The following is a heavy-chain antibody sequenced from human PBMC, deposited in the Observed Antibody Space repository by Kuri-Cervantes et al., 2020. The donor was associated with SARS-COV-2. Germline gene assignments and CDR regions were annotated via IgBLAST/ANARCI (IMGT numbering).Heavy chain of an antibody. CDR1: GGSISSYY. CDR2: IYYSGST. J-gene: IGHJ6*03. D-gene: IGHD3-3*01. CDR3: ARLAGYDFWSGYSPEYYYYMDV. Sequence: SETLSLTCTVSGGSISSYYWSWIRQPPGKGLEWIGYIYYSGSTNYNPSLKSRVTISVGTSKNQFSLKLSSVTAADTAVYYCARLAGYDFWSGYSPEYYYYMDVWGKGTTVTVSS. V-gene: IGHV4-59*08.